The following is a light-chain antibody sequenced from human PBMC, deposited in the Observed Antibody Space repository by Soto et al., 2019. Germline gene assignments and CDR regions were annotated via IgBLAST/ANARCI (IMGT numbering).Light chain of an antibody. J-gene: IGKJ1*01. CDR3: KKYIQWPPGT. CDR1: QFVSSR. V-gene: IGKV3D-15*01. CDR2: DTS. Sequence: DIVVTQSPATLSASPGERVTLSCRASQFVSSRLAWYQRRPGQVPRLLIYDTSTRAPGISARLSGSGSGTEFTLPTSRLQSEDFAVYYCKKYIQWPPGTFGPATTVDIK.